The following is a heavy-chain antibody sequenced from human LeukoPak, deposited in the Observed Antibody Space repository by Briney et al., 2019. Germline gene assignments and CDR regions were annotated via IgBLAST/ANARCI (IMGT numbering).Heavy chain of an antibody. J-gene: IGHJ4*02. D-gene: IGHD2-2*01. V-gene: IGHV3-33*01. CDR2: IWYDGSNK. CDR1: GFTFSSYG. Sequence: GGSLRLSCAASGFTFSSYGMHWVRQAPGKGLEWVAVIWYDGSNKYYADSVKGRFTISRDNSKNTLYLQMNSLRAEDTAVYYCARVACSSTSCSNDYWGQGTLVTVSS. CDR3: ARVACSSTSCSNDY.